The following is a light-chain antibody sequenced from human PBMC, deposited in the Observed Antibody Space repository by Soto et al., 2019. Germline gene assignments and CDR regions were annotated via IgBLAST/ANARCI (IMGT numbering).Light chain of an antibody. CDR2: AAS. CDR3: QQSYTTPTWT. V-gene: IGKV1-39*01. CDR1: QRMSSY. Sequence: DIQMTQSPSSLSASVGDRVTITCRASQRMSSYLNWYQQKPGKAPKLLIYAASSLQSGVPSRFSGCGSGTHFSLTISSLQPEDFANYYCQQSYTTPTWTFGQGTKVEMK. J-gene: IGKJ1*01.